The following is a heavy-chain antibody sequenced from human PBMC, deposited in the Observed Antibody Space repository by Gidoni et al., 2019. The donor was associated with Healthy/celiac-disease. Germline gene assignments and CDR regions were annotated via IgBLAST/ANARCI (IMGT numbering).Heavy chain of an antibody. CDR2: IDYSGST. J-gene: IGHJ4*02. Sequence: QVQLQESGPGLVKPSETLSLTCTVSGGSISSYYWSWIRQPPGKGLEWIGYIDYSGSTNYNPSLKSRVTISVDTSKNQFSLKLSSVTAADTAVYYCARGTYYDFFFDYWGQGTLVTVSS. CDR3: ARGTYYDFFFDY. CDR1: GGSISSYY. V-gene: IGHV4-59*01. D-gene: IGHD3-3*01.